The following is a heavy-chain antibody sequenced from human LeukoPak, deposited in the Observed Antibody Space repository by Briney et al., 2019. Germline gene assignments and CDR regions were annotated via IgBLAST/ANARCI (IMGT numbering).Heavy chain of an antibody. CDR1: GFTFSSYS. CDR3: ARGNIAAAGTLNFDY. Sequence: SGGSLRLSCAASGFTFSSYSVNWVRQAPGKGLEWVSSISSSSSYIYYADSVKGRFTISRDNAKNSLYLQMNSLRAEDTAVYYCARGNIAAAGTLNFDYWGQGTLVTVSS. D-gene: IGHD6-13*01. V-gene: IGHV3-21*01. CDR2: ISSSSSYI. J-gene: IGHJ4*02.